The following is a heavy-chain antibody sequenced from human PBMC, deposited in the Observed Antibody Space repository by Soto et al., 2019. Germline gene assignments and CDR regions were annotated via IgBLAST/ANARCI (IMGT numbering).Heavy chain of an antibody. Sequence: GASVKVSCKASGYTFTSYDINWVRQATGQGLEWMGWMNPNSGNTGYAQKFQGRVTMTRNTSISTAYMELSSLRSEDTAVYYCATGYYDTLTGYKRRTTQPEPPDYWGQGTLVTVSS. CDR3: ATGYYDTLTGYKRRTTQPEPPDY. CDR1: GYTFTSYD. D-gene: IGHD3-9*01. V-gene: IGHV1-8*01. J-gene: IGHJ4*02. CDR2: MNPNSGNT.